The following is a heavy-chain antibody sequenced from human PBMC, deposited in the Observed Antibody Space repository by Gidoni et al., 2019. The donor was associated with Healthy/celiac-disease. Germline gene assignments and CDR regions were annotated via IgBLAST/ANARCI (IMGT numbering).Heavy chain of an antibody. V-gene: IGHV3-9*01. CDR3: AKGLTYYDILTGFVY. J-gene: IGHJ4*02. CDR2: ISWNSGSI. Sequence: EVQLVESGGGLVQPGRSLRLSCAASGFSFEDYAMHWVRQAPGKGLEWVSGISWNSGSIGYADSVKGRVTISRDNAKNSLYLHMNSLRAEDTALYYCAKGLTYYDILTGFVYWGQGTLVTVSS. D-gene: IGHD3-9*01. CDR1: GFSFEDYA.